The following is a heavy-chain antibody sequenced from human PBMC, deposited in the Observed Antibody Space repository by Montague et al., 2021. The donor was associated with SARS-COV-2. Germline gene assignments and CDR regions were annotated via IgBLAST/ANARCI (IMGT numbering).Heavy chain of an antibody. CDR3: ARHSYYYDSSGYYSRDDRKSGLDY. CDR1: GGSFSGYY. D-gene: IGHD3-22*01. V-gene: IGHV4-34*01. Sequence: SETLSLTCAVYGGSFSGYYLSWIRQPPGKGLEWIGEISHSGSTNXNPSLKSRVTISIDTSKNQFSLKLSSVTAADTAVYYCARHSYYYDSSGYYSRDDRKSGLDYWGQGTLVTVSS. J-gene: IGHJ4*02. CDR2: ISHSGST.